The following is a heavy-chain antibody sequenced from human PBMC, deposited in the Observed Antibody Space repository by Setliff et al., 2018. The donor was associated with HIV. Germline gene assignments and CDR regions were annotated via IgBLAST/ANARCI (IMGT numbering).Heavy chain of an antibody. CDR1: GYSFTSYW. D-gene: IGHD3-10*01. CDR3: AKAGGDS. J-gene: IGHJ5*01. Sequence: LKISCKGSGYSFTSYWIGWVRQMPGKGLEWMGTIYPTDSDTKYNPSFQGQVSISADRSISTTYLQWSSLRASDTAMYFCAKAGGDSWGQGTLVTVSS. CDR2: IYPTDSDT. V-gene: IGHV5-51*01.